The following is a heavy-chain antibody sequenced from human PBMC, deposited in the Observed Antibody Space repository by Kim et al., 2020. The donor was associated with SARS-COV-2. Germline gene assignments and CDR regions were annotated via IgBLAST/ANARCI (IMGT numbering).Heavy chain of an antibody. J-gene: IGHJ4*02. D-gene: IGHD3-16*02. V-gene: IGHV7-4-1*02. Sequence: YAQAFKGRFVFSLDTSVSTSYLQISSLKAEDTALYYCARVIWGTSRYTDYWGQGTLVTVSS. CDR3: ARVIWGTSRYTDY.